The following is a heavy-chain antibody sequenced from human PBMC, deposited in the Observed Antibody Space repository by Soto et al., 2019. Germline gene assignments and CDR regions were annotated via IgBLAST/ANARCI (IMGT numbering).Heavy chain of an antibody. CDR1: GGTFSSYA. CDR3: ARVLGYCSGGSCYEGGDNYYYYGMDV. Sequence: SVKVSCKASGGTFSSYAISWVRQAPGQGLEWMGGIIPTFGTANYAQKFQGRVTITADESTSTAYMELSSLRSEDTAVYYCARVLGYCSGGSCYEGGDNYYYYGMDVWGQGTTVTVSS. V-gene: IGHV1-69*13. D-gene: IGHD2-15*01. J-gene: IGHJ6*02. CDR2: IIPTFGTA.